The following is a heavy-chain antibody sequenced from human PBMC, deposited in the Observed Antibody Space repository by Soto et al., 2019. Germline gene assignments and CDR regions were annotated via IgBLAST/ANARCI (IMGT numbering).Heavy chain of an antibody. V-gene: IGHV3-23*01. J-gene: IGHJ6*03. CDR3: AKDNYYGSGTYYYYMDV. D-gene: IGHD3-10*01. Sequence: GGSLRLSCAASGFTFSSYAMSWVRQAPGKGLEWVSAISGSGGSTYYADSVKGRFTISRDNSKNTLYLQMNSLRAEDTAVYYCAKDNYYGSGTYYYYMDVWGKGTTVTVSS. CDR1: GFTFSSYA. CDR2: ISGSGGST.